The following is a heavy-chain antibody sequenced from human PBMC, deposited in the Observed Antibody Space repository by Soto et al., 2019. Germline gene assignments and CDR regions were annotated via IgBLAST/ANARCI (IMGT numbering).Heavy chain of an antibody. V-gene: IGHV3-30*03. D-gene: IGHD3-10*01. J-gene: IGHJ6*02. CDR3: SGSYFYYYYGMDV. Sequence: GGSLRLSCEVSGFTFSAYGMHWVRQAPGKGLEWVAAISHDGTNKNYGDSVKGRFTISRDNSKKTLYLQMNSLRPEDTALYYCSGSYFYYYYGMDVWGQGTTVTVSS. CDR2: ISHDGTNK. CDR1: GFTFSAYG.